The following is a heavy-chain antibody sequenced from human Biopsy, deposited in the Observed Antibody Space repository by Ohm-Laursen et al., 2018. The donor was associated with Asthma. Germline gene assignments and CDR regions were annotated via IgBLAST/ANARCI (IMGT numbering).Heavy chain of an antibody. D-gene: IGHD6-25*01. J-gene: IGHJ6*02. CDR2: ISSSGSTT. CDR3: ARVFESSEWGPFYHFGLDV. CDR1: GFSFSDYY. Sequence: SLRLSCAASGFSFSDYYMTRIRQAPGKGLEWVSSISSSGSTTYPAESVKGRFTISRDNAQKSLFLQMDSLRAEDTAIYYCARVFESSEWGPFYHFGLDVWGQGTTVAVSS. V-gene: IGHV3-11*01.